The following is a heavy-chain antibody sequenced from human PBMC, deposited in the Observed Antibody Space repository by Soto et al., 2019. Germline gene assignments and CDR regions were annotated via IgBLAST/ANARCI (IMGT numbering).Heavy chain of an antibody. V-gene: IGHV3-74*01. CDR1: GFTFSSYW. D-gene: IGHD5-12*01. CDR2: INSDGSST. CDR3: ARGYSGYDYYFDY. J-gene: IGHJ4*02. Sequence: PGGSLRLSCAASGFTFSSYWMHWVRQAPGKGLVWVSRINSDGSSTSYADSVKGRFTISRDNAKNTLYLQMNSLRAEDTAVYYCARGYSGYDYYFDYWGQGTLVTVSS.